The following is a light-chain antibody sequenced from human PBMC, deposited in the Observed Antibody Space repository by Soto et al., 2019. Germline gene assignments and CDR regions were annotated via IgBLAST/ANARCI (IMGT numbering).Light chain of an antibody. V-gene: IGLV3-25*03. CDR2: KAS. J-gene: IGLJ1*01. Sequence: ELTQPPSVSVSPGQTARITCSGDALPKQYAYWYQQRPGQAPVLVIYKASERPSGIPERFSGSSSGTTVTLTISGVQAEDEADYYCQSADSSGTYRVFGTGTKVTVL. CDR1: ALPKQY. CDR3: QSADSSGTYRV.